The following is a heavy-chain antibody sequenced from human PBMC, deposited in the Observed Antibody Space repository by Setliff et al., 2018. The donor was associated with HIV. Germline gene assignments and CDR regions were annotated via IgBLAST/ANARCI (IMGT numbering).Heavy chain of an antibody. V-gene: IGHV4-59*12. CDR3: ARDGFYYDTSGYPGTRWFDP. Sequence: SETLSLTCTVSGGSIRSFYWSWIRQPPGKGLEWIGYIYYSGSTNYNPSLKSRLTISIDTSKNQFSLKLTSVTAADTAVYYCARDGFYYDTSGYPGTRWFDPWGQGTLVTVSS. J-gene: IGHJ5*02. D-gene: IGHD3-22*01. CDR1: GGSIRSFY. CDR2: IYYSGST.